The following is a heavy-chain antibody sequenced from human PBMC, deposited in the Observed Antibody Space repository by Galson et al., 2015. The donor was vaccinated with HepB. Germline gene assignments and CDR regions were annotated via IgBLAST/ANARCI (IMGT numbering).Heavy chain of an antibody. Sequence: SVKVSCKASGYTFTGYYMHWVRQAPGQGLEWMGRINPNSGNTGYAQKFQGRVTMTRNTSISTAYMELSSPRSEDTAVYYCARGLLDSDSSKMDVWGKGTTVTVSS. CDR3: ARGLLDSDSSKMDV. CDR2: INPNSGNT. D-gene: IGHD3-22*01. V-gene: IGHV1-8*02. J-gene: IGHJ6*04. CDR1: GYTFTGYY.